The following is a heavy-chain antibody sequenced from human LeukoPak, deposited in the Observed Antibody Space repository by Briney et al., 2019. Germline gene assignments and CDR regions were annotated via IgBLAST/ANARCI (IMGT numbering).Heavy chain of an antibody. V-gene: IGHV1-18*04. Sequence: GASVKVSCKASGYTFTGYYIHWVRQAPGQGLEWMGWMSPNSGDTGFAQKLQGRVTMTTDTSTSTAYMELRSLRSDDTAVYYCARDRWFGFPDVWGQGTTVTVSS. D-gene: IGHD3-10*01. CDR3: ARDRWFGFPDV. CDR2: MSPNSGDT. J-gene: IGHJ6*02. CDR1: GYTFTGYY.